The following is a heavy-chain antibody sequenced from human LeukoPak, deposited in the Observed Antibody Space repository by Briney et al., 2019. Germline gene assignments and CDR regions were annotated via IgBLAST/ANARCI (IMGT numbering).Heavy chain of an antibody. CDR2: IYTSGST. CDR3: ARSVTYSGYDRGIDY. Sequence: PSETLSLTCTVSGGSISIGAYYWSWIRQPAGKGLEWIGRIYTSGSTNYNPSLKSRVTMSVDTSKNQFSLKLSSVTAADTAVYYCARSVTYSGYDRGIDYWGQGTLVTVSS. V-gene: IGHV4-61*02. D-gene: IGHD5-12*01. J-gene: IGHJ4*02. CDR1: GGSISIGAYY.